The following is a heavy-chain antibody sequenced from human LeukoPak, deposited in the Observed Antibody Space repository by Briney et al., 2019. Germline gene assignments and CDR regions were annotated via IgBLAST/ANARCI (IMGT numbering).Heavy chain of an antibody. D-gene: IGHD3-9*01. Sequence: QAGGSLRLSCAASGLIISNYWMHWVRHAPGKGLVWVARINSDGSGTTYADSVKGRFTVSRDSATNSLYLQMNDLKAEDTAVYYCARDSDWAFDYWGQGSLVTVSS. J-gene: IGHJ4*02. V-gene: IGHV3-74*01. CDR2: INSDGSGT. CDR1: GLIISNYW. CDR3: ARDSDWAFDY.